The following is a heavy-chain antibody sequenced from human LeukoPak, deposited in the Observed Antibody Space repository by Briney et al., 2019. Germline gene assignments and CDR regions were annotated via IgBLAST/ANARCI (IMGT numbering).Heavy chain of an antibody. CDR2: ISGSGGST. V-gene: IGHV3-23*01. CDR1: GFTFSSYA. Sequence: GGSLRLSWAASGFTFSSYAMSWVRQAPGKGLEWVSAISGSGGSTYYADSVKGRFTISRDNSKNTLYLQMNSLRAADTAVYYCAKAPTYYDILTGYWYYFDYWGQGPLVTVSS. J-gene: IGHJ4*02. D-gene: IGHD3-9*01. CDR3: AKAPTYYDILTGYWYYFDY.